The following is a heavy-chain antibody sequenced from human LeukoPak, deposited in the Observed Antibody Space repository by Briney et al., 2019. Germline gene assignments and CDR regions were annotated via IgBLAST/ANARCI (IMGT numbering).Heavy chain of an antibody. CDR1: GFTFSSYG. D-gene: IGHD3-10*01. V-gene: IGHV3-33*01. Sequence: PGGSLRLSCAASGFTFSSYGMHWVRQAPGKGLEWVAVIWYDGSNKYYADSVKGRFTISRDNSKNTLYLQMNSLRAEDTAVYYCARDEPDSGNWFDPWGQGTLVTVSS. J-gene: IGHJ5*02. CDR3: ARDEPDSGNWFDP. CDR2: IWYDGSNK.